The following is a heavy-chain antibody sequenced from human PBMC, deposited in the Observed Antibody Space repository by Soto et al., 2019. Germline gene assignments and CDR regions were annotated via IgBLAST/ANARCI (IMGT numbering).Heavy chain of an antibody. Sequence: QLQLQESGPGLVKPSETLSLTCTVSGGSISSSSYYWGWIRQPPGKGLEWIGSIYYSGSTYYNPSLKSRVTISVDTSKNQFSLKLSSVTAADTAVYYCAIRGSSSWYQEAFDIWGQGTMVTVSS. CDR1: GGSISSSSYY. CDR3: AIRGSSSWYQEAFDI. V-gene: IGHV4-39*01. CDR2: IYYSGST. D-gene: IGHD6-13*01. J-gene: IGHJ3*02.